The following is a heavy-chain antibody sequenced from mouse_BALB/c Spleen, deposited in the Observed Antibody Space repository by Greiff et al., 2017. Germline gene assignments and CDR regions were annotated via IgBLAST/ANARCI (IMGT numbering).Heavy chain of an antibody. D-gene: IGHD2-4*01. J-gene: IGHJ3*01. CDR2: IDPANGNT. Sequence: VQLKESGAELVKPGASVKLSCTASGFNIKDTYMHWVKQRPEQGLEWIGRIDPANGNTKYDPKFQGKATITADTSSNTAYLQLSSLTSEDTAIYYCARADYDYDEGFAYWGQGTLVTVSA. CDR1: GFNIKDTY. CDR3: ARADYDYDEGFAY. V-gene: IGHV14-3*02.